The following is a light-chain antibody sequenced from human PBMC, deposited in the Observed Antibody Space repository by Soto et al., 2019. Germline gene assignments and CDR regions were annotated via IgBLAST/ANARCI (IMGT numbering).Light chain of an antibody. Sequence: ELVMTQAAASLSVSPGGRATLSCRASQSVSSSYLAWYQQKPGQAPRLLIYGASSRATGIPDRFSGSGSGTDFTLTISRLETEDFAVYYCQQYGSSSTFGQGTRLEIK. V-gene: IGKV3-20*01. CDR3: QQYGSSST. J-gene: IGKJ5*01. CDR1: QSVSSSY. CDR2: GAS.